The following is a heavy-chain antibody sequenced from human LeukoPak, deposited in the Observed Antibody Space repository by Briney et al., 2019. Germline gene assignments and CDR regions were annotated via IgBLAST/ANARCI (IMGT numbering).Heavy chain of an antibody. Sequence: GGSLRLSCAASGYTFTSYRIAWVRQMSGKSLEWMGIIYPGNSDTRYSPSFQGQVTISADKSISTVYLQWSSLKASDTAMYYCATLDYYDSSDYYRPFDHWGQGTPVTVSS. J-gene: IGHJ4*02. CDR3: ATLDYYDSSDYYRPFDH. CDR1: GYTFTSYR. D-gene: IGHD3-22*01. CDR2: IYPGNSDT. V-gene: IGHV5-51*01.